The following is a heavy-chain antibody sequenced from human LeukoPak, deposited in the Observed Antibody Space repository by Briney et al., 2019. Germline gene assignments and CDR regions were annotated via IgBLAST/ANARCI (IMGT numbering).Heavy chain of an antibody. D-gene: IGHD6-19*01. J-gene: IGHJ3*02. CDR2: IYYSGST. CDR1: GGSISSGGYY. CDR3: ARTTVMAGTQCAFDI. Sequence: SETLSLTCTVSGGSISSGGYYWSWIRQHPGKGLEWIGYIYYSGSTYHNPSLKSRVTISVDTSKNQFSLKLSSVTAADTAVYYCARTTVMAGTQCAFDIWGQGTMVTVSS. V-gene: IGHV4-31*03.